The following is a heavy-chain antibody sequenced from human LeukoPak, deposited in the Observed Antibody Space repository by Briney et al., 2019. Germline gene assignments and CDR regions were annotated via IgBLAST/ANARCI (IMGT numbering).Heavy chain of an antibody. CDR2: SYSDTDT. J-gene: IGHJ3*02. CDR3: VRKNRDFNAAFDI. D-gene: IGHD1-14*01. V-gene: IGHV3-53*01. Sequence: GGSLRLSCTASGFTVSNNYMSWVRRAPGKGLEWVSISYSDTDTNYADSVKGRFTISRDTSQNTLSLQMNSLRAEDTAVYYCVRKNRDFNAAFDIWGQGTVVTVSA. CDR1: GFTVSNNY.